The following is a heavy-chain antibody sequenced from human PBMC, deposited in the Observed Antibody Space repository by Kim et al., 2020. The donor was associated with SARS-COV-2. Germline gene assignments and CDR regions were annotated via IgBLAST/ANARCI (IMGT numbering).Heavy chain of an antibody. CDR1: GYSFTSYW. D-gene: IGHD6-13*01. CDR2: IYPGDSDT. CDR3: ARLSDGIAAAGSFDY. V-gene: IGHV5-51*01. J-gene: IGHJ4*02. Sequence: GESLKISCKGSGYSFTSYWIGWVRQMPGKGLECMGIIYPGDSDTRYSPSFQGQVTISADKSISTAYLQWSSLKASDTAMYYCARLSDGIAAAGSFDYWGQGTLVTVSS.